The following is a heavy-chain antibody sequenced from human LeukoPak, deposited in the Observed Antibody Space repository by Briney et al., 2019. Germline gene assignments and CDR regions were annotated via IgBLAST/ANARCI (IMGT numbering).Heavy chain of an antibody. D-gene: IGHD6-19*01. CDR2: INHSGST. V-gene: IGHV4-34*01. J-gene: IGHJ4*02. CDR1: GGSFSVYY. CDR3: ARGRRDSSGWYSSGDPYYFDY. Sequence: SETLSLTCAVYGGSFSVYYWSWIRQPPGKGLEWIGEINHSGSTNYNPSLKSRVTISVDTSKNQFSLKLSSVTAADTAVYYCARGRRDSSGWYSSGDPYYFDYWGQGTLVTVSS.